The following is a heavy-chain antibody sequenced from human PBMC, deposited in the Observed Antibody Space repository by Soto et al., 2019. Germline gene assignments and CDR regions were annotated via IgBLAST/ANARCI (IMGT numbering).Heavy chain of an antibody. Sequence: GASVKVSCKASGYTFTSYYMHWVRQAPGQGLEWMGIINPSGGSTSYAQKFQGRVTMTRDTSTSTVYMELSSLRSEDTAVYYCAREPSSGRYYDSSGYYYDTTGDYWGQGTLVTVSS. CDR1: GYTFTSYY. CDR3: AREPSSGRYYDSSGYYYDTTGDY. J-gene: IGHJ4*02. V-gene: IGHV1-46*03. D-gene: IGHD3-22*01. CDR2: INPSGGST.